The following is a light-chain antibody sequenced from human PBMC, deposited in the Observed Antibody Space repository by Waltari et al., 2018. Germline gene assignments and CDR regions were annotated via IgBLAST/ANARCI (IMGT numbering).Light chain of an antibody. CDR3: QQYHIWWT. V-gene: IGKV3-15*01. J-gene: IGKJ1*01. Sequence: EIVMTQSPATLSVSAGERTTLSCRASQSVRSNLAWYQQKPGQPPRLLIYEASTRATGIPSRFSGSGWGTEFTLTINSLQSEDLAIYYCQQYHIWWTFDQGTKVEIK. CDR2: EAS. CDR1: QSVRSN.